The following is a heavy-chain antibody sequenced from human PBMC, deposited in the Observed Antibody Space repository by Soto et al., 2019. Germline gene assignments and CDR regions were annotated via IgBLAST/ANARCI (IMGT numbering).Heavy chain of an antibody. Sequence: GGSLRLSCAASGFTVSSSYMNWVRQAPGKGLEWVSVIYSGGSTYYADSVKGRFTISRDNSKNTLYLQMNSLRAEDTAVYYCARDRIPTGMDVWGQGTTVTVSS. V-gene: IGHV3-53*01. CDR2: IYSGGST. CDR1: GFTVSSSY. J-gene: IGHJ6*02. CDR3: ARDRIPTGMDV.